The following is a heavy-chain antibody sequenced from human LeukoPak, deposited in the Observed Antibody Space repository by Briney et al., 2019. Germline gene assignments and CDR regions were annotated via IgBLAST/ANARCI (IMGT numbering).Heavy chain of an antibody. V-gene: IGHV5-51*01. J-gene: IGHJ3*02. D-gene: IGHD5-18*01. CDR2: NYPVDSDS. CDR3: AGRYNYGDTFDI. CDR1: GYSFTNYW. Sequence: GESLKISCKGSGYSFTNYWIGWVRQVPGNGLEWMGINYPVDSDSRYSPSFQGQVTMSADKSISTAYLQWSSLKASDTAMYYCAGRYNYGDTFDIWGQGTMVTVSS.